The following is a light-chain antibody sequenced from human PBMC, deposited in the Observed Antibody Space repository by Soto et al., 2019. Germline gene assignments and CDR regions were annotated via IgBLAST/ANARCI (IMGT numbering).Light chain of an antibody. CDR3: QQANSFPIT. CDR1: QDISRW. Sequence: DIQMTQSPSSVSASVGDRVTITCRASQDISRWLVWYQQKPGKAPKALIYGASTLLSGVPSRFSGSGSGTDFTLSISSLQPEDFATYYCQQANSFPITFGQGTRLEI. CDR2: GAS. J-gene: IGKJ5*01. V-gene: IGKV1-12*01.